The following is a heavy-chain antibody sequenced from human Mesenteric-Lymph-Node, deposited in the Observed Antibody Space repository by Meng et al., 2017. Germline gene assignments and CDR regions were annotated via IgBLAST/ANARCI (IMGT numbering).Heavy chain of an antibody. CDR3: ARDLGVATSIAGFVY. J-gene: IGHJ4*02. Sequence: QLQLQESGPGLVKPSETLSLPCTVSGGSIRSSSYYWGWIRQPPGKGLEYIGSIFYSGSTYYNPSLKSRVTISVDTSKNQFSLRLSSVTAADTAVYYCARDLGVATSIAGFVYWGQGTLVTVSS. CDR1: GGSIRSSSYY. CDR2: IFYSGST. D-gene: IGHD5-12*01. V-gene: IGHV4-39*07.